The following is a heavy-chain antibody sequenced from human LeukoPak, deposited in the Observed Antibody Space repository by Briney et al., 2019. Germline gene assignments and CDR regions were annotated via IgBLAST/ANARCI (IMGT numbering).Heavy chain of an antibody. Sequence: ASVKVSFKASGYILTSYDSNWVRQATGQGLEWMGCMNPNSGNTGYAQKFQGRVTMTRNTSISTAYMELSSLRSEDTAVYYCARGGYFYDSSGYYEGYYYYYGMDVWGQGTTVTVSS. V-gene: IGHV1-8*01. CDR1: GYILTSYD. J-gene: IGHJ6*02. CDR3: ARGGYFYDSSGYYEGYYYYYGMDV. D-gene: IGHD3-22*01. CDR2: MNPNSGNT.